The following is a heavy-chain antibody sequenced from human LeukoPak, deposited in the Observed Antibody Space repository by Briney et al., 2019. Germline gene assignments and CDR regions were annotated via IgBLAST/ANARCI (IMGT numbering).Heavy chain of an antibody. Sequence: ASVKVSCKASGYTFTDYFIHWVRQAPGQGLEWMGWINPHSGGRNPAQKFQGRVTMTRDTSITTAYLELSGLTSDDTAMYYCAKVRDRLSSFYPAAWGQGTLVTVSS. CDR1: GYTFTDYF. D-gene: IGHD6-13*01. J-gene: IGHJ4*02. CDR3: AKVRDRLSSFYPAA. V-gene: IGHV1-2*02. CDR2: INPHSGGR.